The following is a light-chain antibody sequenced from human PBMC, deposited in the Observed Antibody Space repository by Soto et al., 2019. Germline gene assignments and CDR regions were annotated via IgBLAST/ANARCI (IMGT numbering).Light chain of an antibody. CDR3: SAYADSSTWV. Sequence: QSAPTQPPSAXGXXXXXXXXSCTGTSSDVGGYNYVSWYQQYPGKAPKLMIYEVYKRPSGVPDRFSGSKSANTASLTVSGLQPEDEADYYCSAYADSSTWVFGGGTKLTVL. J-gene: IGLJ2*01. CDR1: SSDVGGYNY. CDR2: EVY. V-gene: IGLV2-8*01.